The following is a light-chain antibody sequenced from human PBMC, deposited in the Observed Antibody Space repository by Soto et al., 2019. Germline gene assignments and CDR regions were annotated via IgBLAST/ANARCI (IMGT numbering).Light chain of an antibody. J-gene: IGLJ2*01. V-gene: IGLV2-14*03. CDR2: DVS. CDR1: SSDVGGYNY. CDR3: CSYTSSSTPGV. Sequence: QSALTQPPSVSGSPGQSITISCTGTSSDVGGYNYVSWYQQHPGKAPKLMIYDVSNRPSGVANRFSCSKSGNTASLTISGLQAEDEADYYYCSYTSSSTPGVFGGGTQLTVL.